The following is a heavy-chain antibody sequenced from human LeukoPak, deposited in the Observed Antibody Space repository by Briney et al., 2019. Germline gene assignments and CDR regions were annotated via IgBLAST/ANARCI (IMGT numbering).Heavy chain of an antibody. J-gene: IGHJ4*02. Sequence: AGSLRLSWAASGFTFTSDSMKCVRQAPRKGLEWVSSISRSSSCIYYADSMKGRFTISRDNSKNTLYLQMNSRRAEDTAVYYWARALQPGIAAAGPDYWGQGTLVTVSS. CDR1: GFTFTSDS. D-gene: IGHD6-13*01. V-gene: IGHV3-21*01. CDR2: ISRSSSCI. CDR3: ARALQPGIAAAGPDY.